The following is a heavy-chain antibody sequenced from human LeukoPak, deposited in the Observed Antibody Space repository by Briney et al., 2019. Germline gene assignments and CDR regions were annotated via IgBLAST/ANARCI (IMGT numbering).Heavy chain of an antibody. CDR2: IKSKTDGGTT. CDR1: GISFRNAW. D-gene: IGHD3-3*01. Sequence: PGGSLRLSCVASGISFRNAWMNWVRQAPGKGLEWVGRIKSKTDGGTTEYAAPVKGRVTMSRDDSRNTLYLQMNSLRAEDTAVYYCARDYDFWSGYYGYYYYGMDVWGQGTTVTVSS. CDR3: ARDYDFWSGYYGYYYYGMDV. J-gene: IGHJ6*02. V-gene: IGHV3-15*01.